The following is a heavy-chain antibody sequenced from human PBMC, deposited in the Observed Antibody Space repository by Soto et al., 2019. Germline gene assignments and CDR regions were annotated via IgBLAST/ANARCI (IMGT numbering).Heavy chain of an antibody. V-gene: IGHV5-51*01. CDR1: GDSFNSNW. D-gene: IGHD4-17*01. CDR2: IYPIDSDT. CDR3: ARRSAVTTFYFYGMDV. J-gene: IGHJ6*02. Sequence: PGESLKISCNVSGDSFNSNWIAWVRLRPGRGLEWMGIIYPIDSDTRYSPSFQGQVTISVDRSVNSAFLQWRSLKASDTATYYCARRSAVTTFYFYGMDVWGQGTTVTVSS.